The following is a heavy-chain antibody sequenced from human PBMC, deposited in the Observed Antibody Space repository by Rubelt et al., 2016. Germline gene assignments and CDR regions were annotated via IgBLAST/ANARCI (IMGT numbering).Heavy chain of an antibody. CDR2: ISAYNGNT. CDR3: AGDREGTAGFDY. J-gene: IGHJ4*02. V-gene: IGHV1-18*01. D-gene: IGHD2-21*02. CDR1: GYTFTSYD. Sequence: QVQLVQSGAEVKKPGASVKVSCKASGYTFTSYDINWVRQAPGQGLEWMGWISAYNGNTNYAQKLQGRVTTTTDTSTSTAYIELRSLRSEDTAVYYCAGDREGTAGFDYWGQGTLVTVSS.